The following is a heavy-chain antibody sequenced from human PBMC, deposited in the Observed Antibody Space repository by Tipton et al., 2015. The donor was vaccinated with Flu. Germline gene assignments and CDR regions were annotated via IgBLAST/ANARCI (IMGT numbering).Heavy chain of an antibody. J-gene: IGHJ4*02. V-gene: IGHV3-23*01. CDR2: VSLTGSNT. D-gene: IGHD3-16*01. Sequence: SLRLSCEVSGFTFRDYVMRWVRQAPGKGLEWVATVSLTGSNTYYTDSVKGRFAVSRDNSRNVMFLQMNSLRVEDTAVYYCVKDRFLHYYDASAPADYWGQGTLVIVSS. CDR3: VKDRFLHYYDASAPADY. CDR1: GFTFRDYV.